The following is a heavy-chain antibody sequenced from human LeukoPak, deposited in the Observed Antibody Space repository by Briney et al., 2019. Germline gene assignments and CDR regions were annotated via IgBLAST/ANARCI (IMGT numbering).Heavy chain of an antibody. CDR2: ISSSGSTI. CDR1: GFTFSDYY. D-gene: IGHD1-7*01. J-gene: IGHJ3*02. V-gene: IGHV3-11*04. Sequence: PGGSLRLSCAASGFTFSDYYMSWIRQAPGKGLEWVSYISSSGSTIYYADSVKGRFTISRDNAKNSLYLQMNSLRAEDTAVYYCARRAGILELRAAFDIWGQGTMVTVSS. CDR3: ARRAGILELRAAFDI.